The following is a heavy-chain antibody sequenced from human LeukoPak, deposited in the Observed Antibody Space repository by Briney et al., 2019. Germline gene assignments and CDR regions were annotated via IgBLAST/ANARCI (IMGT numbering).Heavy chain of an antibody. Sequence: SQTLSLTCTVSGGSISRGSYYWSWIRQPAGKGLEWIGRIYTSGSTNYNPSLKSRVTISVDTSKNQFSLKLSSVTAADTAVYYCARALDWFDPWGQGTLVTVSS. J-gene: IGHJ5*02. CDR3: ARALDWFDP. V-gene: IGHV4-61*02. CDR2: IYTSGST. CDR1: GGSISRGSYY.